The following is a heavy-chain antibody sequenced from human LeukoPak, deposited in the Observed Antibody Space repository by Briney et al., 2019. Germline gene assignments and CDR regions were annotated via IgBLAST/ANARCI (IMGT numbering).Heavy chain of an antibody. Sequence: GGSLRLSCAASGFSVSNNFMSWVRQAPGKGLEWVSVIYGGGSTYYADSVKGRFTISRDNSKSTLYLQMNSLRPEDTAVYYCARDHPYNGSGWYGPNYWGQGTLVTVSS. CDR3: ARDHPYNGSGWYGPNY. V-gene: IGHV3-53*01. J-gene: IGHJ4*02. CDR1: GFSVSNNF. D-gene: IGHD6-19*01. CDR2: IYGGGST.